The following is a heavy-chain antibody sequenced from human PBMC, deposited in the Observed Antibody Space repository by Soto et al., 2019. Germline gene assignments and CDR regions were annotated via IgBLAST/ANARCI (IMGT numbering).Heavy chain of an antibody. Sequence: QVQLVESGGGVVQPGRSLRLSCAASGFTFSSYGMHWVRQAPGKGLEWVAVIWHDGSNKYYADSVKGRFTISRDNSKNTLYLQMNSLRAEDTAVYYCARLGLRWTYYYAMDVWGQGSTVTVSS. D-gene: IGHD4-17*01. CDR3: ARLGLRWTYYYAMDV. CDR2: IWHDGSNK. CDR1: GFTFSSYG. J-gene: IGHJ6*02. V-gene: IGHV3-33*01.